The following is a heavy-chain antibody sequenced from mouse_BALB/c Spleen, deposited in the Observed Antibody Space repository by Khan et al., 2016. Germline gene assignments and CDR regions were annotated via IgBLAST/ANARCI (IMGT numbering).Heavy chain of an antibody. CDR2: IDPANGNT. V-gene: IGHV14-3*02. Sequence: VRLQQSGAELVKPGASVKLSCTASGFNILDTYMHWVKQRPEQGLEWIGRIDPANGNTKYDPKFQGKATVTADTASNTAYLQLSSLTSEDTAVYYCASLLLRFPYWGQGTTLTVSS. J-gene: IGHJ2*01. CDR1: GFNILDTY. D-gene: IGHD1-1*01. CDR3: ASLLLRFPY.